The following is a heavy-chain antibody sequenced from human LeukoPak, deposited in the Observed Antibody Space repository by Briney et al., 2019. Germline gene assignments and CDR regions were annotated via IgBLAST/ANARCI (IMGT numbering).Heavy chain of an antibody. CDR3: ASTTTPALFSDY. CDR1: GGTFSSYA. J-gene: IGHJ4*02. D-gene: IGHD1-1*01. CDR2: IIPIFGTA. Sequence: GASVKVSCKASGGTFSSYAISWVRQAPGQGLEWMGGIIPIFGTANYAQKFQGRVTITADESTSTAYMELSSLRSEDTAVYYCASTTTPALFSDYWGQGTLVTVSS. V-gene: IGHV1-69*13.